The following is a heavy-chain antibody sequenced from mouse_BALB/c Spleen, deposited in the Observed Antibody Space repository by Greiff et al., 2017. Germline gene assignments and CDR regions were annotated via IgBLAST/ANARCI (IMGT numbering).Heavy chain of an antibody. J-gene: IGHJ2*01. Sequence: QVQLQQSGAELVRPGVSVKISCKGSGYTFTDYAMHWVKQSHAKSLEWIGVISTYYGDASYNQKFKGKATMTVDKSSSTAYMELARLTSEDSAIYYCARPDYFDYWGQGTTLTVSS. CDR3: ARPDYFDY. V-gene: IGHV1S137*01. CDR2: ISTYYGDA. CDR1: GYTFTDYA.